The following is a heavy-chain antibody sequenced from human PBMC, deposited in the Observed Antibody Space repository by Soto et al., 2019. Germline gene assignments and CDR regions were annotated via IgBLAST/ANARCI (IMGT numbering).Heavy chain of an antibody. Sequence: QVQLQESGPGLVKPSETLSLTCTVSGGSISSYYWSWIRQPPGKGLEWIGYIYYSGSTNYNPSLKSRAPLSVATSKHQFSLELSSVTAADTAVYYCASTIRGYSGYDFDYWGQGTLVTVSS. CDR3: ASTIRGYSGYDFDY. J-gene: IGHJ4*02. CDR1: GGSISSYY. V-gene: IGHV4-59*08. D-gene: IGHD5-12*01. CDR2: IYYSGST.